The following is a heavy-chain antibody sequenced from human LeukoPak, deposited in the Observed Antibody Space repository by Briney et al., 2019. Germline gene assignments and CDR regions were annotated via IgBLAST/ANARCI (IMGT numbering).Heavy chain of an antibody. CDR1: GGSFSGYY. D-gene: IGHD4-11*01. CDR2: INHSGST. V-gene: IGHV4-34*01. Sequence: PSETLSLTCAVYGGSFSGYYWSWIRQPPGKGLEWIGEINHSGSTNYNPSLKSQVTISVDTSKNQFSLKLSSVTAADTAVYYCAREDYSHYFDYWGQGTLVTVSS. J-gene: IGHJ4*02. CDR3: AREDYSHYFDY.